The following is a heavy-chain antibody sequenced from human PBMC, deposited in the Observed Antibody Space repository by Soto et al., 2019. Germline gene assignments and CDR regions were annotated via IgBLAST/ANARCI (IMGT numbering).Heavy chain of an antibody. V-gene: IGHV1-18*01. CDR3: ETDCSGETCSFNY. J-gene: IGHJ4*02. Sequence: QVQLVQSGADVKKPGASVKVSCKTSGYTFTSYGTSWVRQVPGQGLEWMGWISAYSGNINYAQKFQDRVTMTTDTATRTAYMEQRSLRSDDTAVYDCETDCSGETCSFNYWGQGTLVTVSS. CDR2: ISAYSGNI. D-gene: IGHD2-15*01. CDR1: GYTFTSYG.